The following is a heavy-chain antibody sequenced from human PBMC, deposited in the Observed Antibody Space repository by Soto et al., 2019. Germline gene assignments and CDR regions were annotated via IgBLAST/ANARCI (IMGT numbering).Heavy chain of an antibody. CDR3: VKNSYSENLTAFDYFEY. J-gene: IGHJ4*02. CDR1: GFTFSRYG. Sequence: GGSLRLSCIASGFTFSRYGMHWVRQAPGKGLEWVAVTSHDGSNKWYADSVEGRFDVSRDNSKNTLFLEMNSLRAEDKGLYYCVKNSYSENLTAFDYFEYWGQG. D-gene: IGHD2-21*02. CDR2: TSHDGSNK. V-gene: IGHV3-30*18.